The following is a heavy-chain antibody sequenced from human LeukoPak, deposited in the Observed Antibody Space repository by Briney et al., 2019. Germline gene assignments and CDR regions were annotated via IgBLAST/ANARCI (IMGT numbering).Heavy chain of an antibody. CDR1: GFTVSTNY. J-gene: IGHJ5*02. D-gene: IGHD2-2*01. CDR2: ISGSGGST. Sequence: GGSLRLSCAASGFTVSTNYMSWVRQAPGKGLEWVSAISGSGGSTYYADSVKGRFTISRDNSKNTLYLQMNSLRAEDTAVYYCAKGGICSSTSCYPRWFDPWGQGTLVTVSS. V-gene: IGHV3-23*01. CDR3: AKGGICSSTSCYPRWFDP.